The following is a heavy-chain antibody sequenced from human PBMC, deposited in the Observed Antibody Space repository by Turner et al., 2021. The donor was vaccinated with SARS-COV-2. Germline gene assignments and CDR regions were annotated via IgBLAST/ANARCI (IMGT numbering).Heavy chain of an antibody. Sequence: EVQLVESGGGLVKPGGSLRLPCPASGFPFSSYSMNWVRQAPGKGLGLVSSISSSSSYIYYADSVKGRFTISRDNAKNSLYLQMNSLRAEDTAVYYCARWDNYYDSSGYYPDAFDIWGQGTMVTVSS. V-gene: IGHV3-21*01. CDR3: ARWDNYYDSSGYYPDAFDI. J-gene: IGHJ3*02. D-gene: IGHD3-22*01. CDR2: ISSSSSYI. CDR1: GFPFSSYS.